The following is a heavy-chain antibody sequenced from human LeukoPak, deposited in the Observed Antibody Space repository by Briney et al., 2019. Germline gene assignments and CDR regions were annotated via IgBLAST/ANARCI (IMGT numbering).Heavy chain of an antibody. V-gene: IGHV3-7*01. CDR3: ARHSRVSGLTGY. D-gene: IGHD2-15*01. CDR2: IKVDGSEK. Sequence: GGSLRLSCAASGFTFSNYYMTWVRQAPGKGLEWVATIKVDGSEKHYVDSVKGRFTISRDNAKNSLYLQMNSLRAEDTALYYCARHSRVSGLTGYWGQGTLVTVSS. CDR1: GFTFSNYY. J-gene: IGHJ4*02.